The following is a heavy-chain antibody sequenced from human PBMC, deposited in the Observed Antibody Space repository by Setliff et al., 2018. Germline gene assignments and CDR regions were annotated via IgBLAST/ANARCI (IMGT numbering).Heavy chain of an antibody. Sequence: PSETLSLTCTVSGGSIINSYYWSWIRQPAGKGLEWIGCISTSGSTNYNPSLKSRVTVSLDTSKNQFSLKLTSVTAADTAVYYCARDQWVRSPPLYFSYSMDVWGQGTTVTVSS. CDR1: GGSIINSYY. J-gene: IGHJ6*02. V-gene: IGHV4-4*07. CDR2: ISTSGST. D-gene: IGHD5-12*01. CDR3: ARDQWVRSPPLYFSYSMDV.